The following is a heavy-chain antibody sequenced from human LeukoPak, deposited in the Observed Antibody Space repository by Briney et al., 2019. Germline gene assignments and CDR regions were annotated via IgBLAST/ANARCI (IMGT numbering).Heavy chain of an antibody. CDR2: ITVRGGST. Sequence: GGSLRLSCAASGFNFSSYVMSWVRQAPGKGLEWVSAITVRGGSTYYADSVKGRFTISRDNSKNTLYLQMDSLRAEDTAVYYCAKFSVVVIAAFATTFDYWGQGALVTVSS. J-gene: IGHJ4*02. CDR1: GFNFSSYV. D-gene: IGHD2-15*01. CDR3: AKFSVVVIAAFATTFDY. V-gene: IGHV3-23*01.